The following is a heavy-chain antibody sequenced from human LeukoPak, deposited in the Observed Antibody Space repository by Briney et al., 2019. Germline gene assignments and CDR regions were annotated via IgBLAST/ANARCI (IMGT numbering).Heavy chain of an antibody. V-gene: IGHV3-74*01. CDR3: ARGPSSNWSGLDF. D-gene: IGHD6-13*01. Sequence: GGSLRLSCAASGFSFSGHWMHWARQLPGKGLVWVSRISPTGSATSYADSVKGRFTVSRDNAKNTLYLQVNNLRAEDTAVYYCARGPSSNWSGLDFWGQGTLLTVSS. J-gene: IGHJ4*02. CDR1: GFSFSGHW. CDR2: ISPTGSAT.